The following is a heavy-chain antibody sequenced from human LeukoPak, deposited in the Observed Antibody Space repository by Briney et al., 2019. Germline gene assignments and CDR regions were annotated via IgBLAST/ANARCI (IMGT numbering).Heavy chain of an antibody. Sequence: ASVKVSCKASGYTFTSYGINWVRQDPGQGLEWMGWISPYNGNTKYAEKIQRRVTITTDTSTSTAYMELRSLSSDDTAVYYCARDQRGYGDSSGASKWIDPWGQGTLVTVSS. CDR1: GYTFTSYG. CDR3: ARDQRGYGDSSGASKWIDP. CDR2: ISPYNGNT. V-gene: IGHV1-18*01. J-gene: IGHJ5*02. D-gene: IGHD4-17*01.